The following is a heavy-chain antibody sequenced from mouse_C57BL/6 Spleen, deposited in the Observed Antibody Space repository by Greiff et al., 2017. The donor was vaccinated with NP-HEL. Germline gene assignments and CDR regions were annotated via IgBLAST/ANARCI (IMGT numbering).Heavy chain of an antibody. CDR3: ARERDYGSSYGYFDV. D-gene: IGHD1-1*01. CDR1: GFTFSSYA. V-gene: IGHV5-4*01. Sequence: EVKLVESGGGLVKPGGSLELSCAASGFTFSSYAMSWVRQTPEKRLEWVATISDGGSYTYYPDNVKGRFTISRDNAKNNLYLQMSHLKSEDTAMYYCARERDYGSSYGYFDVWGTGTTVTVSS. J-gene: IGHJ1*03. CDR2: ISDGGSYT.